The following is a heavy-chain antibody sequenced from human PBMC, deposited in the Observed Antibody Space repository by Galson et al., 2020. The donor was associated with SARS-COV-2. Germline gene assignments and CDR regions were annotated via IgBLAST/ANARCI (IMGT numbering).Heavy chain of an antibody. CDR3: ARVLGAYMDV. D-gene: IGHD3-16*01. J-gene: IGHJ6*03. V-gene: IGHV3-30*04. Sequence: GGSLRLSCAASGFTFSSYDMHWVRQAPGKGLEWVAVISYDGSNKYYADSVKGRFTISRDNSKNTLYLQMNSLRAEDTAVYYCARVLGAYMDVWGKGTTVTVSS. CDR1: GFTFSSYD. CDR2: ISYDGSNK.